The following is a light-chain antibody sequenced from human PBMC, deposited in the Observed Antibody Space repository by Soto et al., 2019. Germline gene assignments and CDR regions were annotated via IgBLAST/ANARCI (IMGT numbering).Light chain of an antibody. J-gene: IGKJ1*01. Sequence: LMTHSPATLSVSPVSRSTLSFSSATSGSSNLAWCQQQPGRAPRLLIYGASTRATGIPARISSGGSGRAVSPTTSSWLYEDDSAYYCQQHNNRCPWTFGQGTKVDIK. CDR1: TSGSSN. CDR3: QQHNNRCPWT. CDR2: GAS. V-gene: IGKV3-15*01.